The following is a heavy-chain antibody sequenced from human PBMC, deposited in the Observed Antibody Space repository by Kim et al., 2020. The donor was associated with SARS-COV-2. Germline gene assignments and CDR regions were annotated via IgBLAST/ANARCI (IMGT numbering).Heavy chain of an antibody. Sequence: SETLSLTCAVYGGSFSGYYWSWIRQPPGKGLEWIGEINHSRSTNYNPSLKSRVTISVDTSKNQFSLKLSSVTAADTAVYYCARGPYCSSTSCYSLVDFDYWGQGTLVTVSS. V-gene: IGHV4-34*01. J-gene: IGHJ4*02. D-gene: IGHD2-2*01. CDR2: INHSRST. CDR3: ARGPYCSSTSCYSLVDFDY. CDR1: GGSFSGYY.